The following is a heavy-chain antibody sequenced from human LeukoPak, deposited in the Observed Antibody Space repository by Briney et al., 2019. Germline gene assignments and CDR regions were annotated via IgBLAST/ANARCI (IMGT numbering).Heavy chain of an antibody. V-gene: IGHV3-30*03. D-gene: IGHD6-19*01. CDR1: GFTFSTYG. J-gene: IGHJ4*02. CDR3: AAGLVHESDY. CDR2: ISYDGSNK. Sequence: GGSLRLSCAASGFTFSTYGMHWVRQAPGKGLEWVAIISYDGSNKYYADSVQGRFTISRDNSKNTLYLQRNSLRAEDTAGFYCAAGLVHESDYWGQGTLVTVSS.